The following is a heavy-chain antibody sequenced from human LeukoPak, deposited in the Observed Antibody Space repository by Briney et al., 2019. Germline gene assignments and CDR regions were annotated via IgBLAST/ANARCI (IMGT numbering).Heavy chain of an antibody. J-gene: IGHJ1*01. CDR2: IYYSGST. Sequence: SETLSLTCTVSGGSVSSGSYYWSWIRQPPGKGLEWIGYIYYSGSTNYNPSLKSRVTISVDTSKNQFSLKLSSVTAADTAVYYCASISAAMGRYFQHWGQGTLVTVSS. CDR1: GGSVSSGSYY. D-gene: IGHD2-2*01. CDR3: ASISAAMGRYFQH. V-gene: IGHV4-61*01.